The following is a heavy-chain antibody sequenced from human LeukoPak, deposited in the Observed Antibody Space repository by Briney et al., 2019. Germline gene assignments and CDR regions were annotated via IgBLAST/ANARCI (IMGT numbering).Heavy chain of an antibody. V-gene: IGHV3-48*01. CDR2: FSSSSSTI. CDR3: ARKGYYDLVPDGMDV. Sequence: GGSLRLSCAASGFTFSSHSVNWVLQAPGQGLEWVSYFSSSSSTIYDVDSGKGRFTISRDNAKNSLYLQMNSLRAEDTAVYYCARKGYYDLVPDGMDVWGQGTTVTVSS. CDR1: GFTFSSHS. J-gene: IGHJ6*02. D-gene: IGHD3-3*01.